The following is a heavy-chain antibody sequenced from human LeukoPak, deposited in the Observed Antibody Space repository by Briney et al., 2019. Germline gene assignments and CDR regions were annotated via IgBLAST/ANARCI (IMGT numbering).Heavy chain of an antibody. Sequence: ASVKVSCKVSGYTLTELSMHWVRQAPGKGLEWMGGFDPEDGETIYAQKFQGRVTMTEDTSTDTAYMELSSLRSEDTAVYYCATNLWPDPTLDGRGGDYWGQGTLVTVSS. CDR2: FDPEDGET. D-gene: IGHD2/OR15-2a*01. CDR1: GYTLTELS. J-gene: IGHJ4*02. CDR3: ATNLWPDPTLDGRGGDY. V-gene: IGHV1-24*01.